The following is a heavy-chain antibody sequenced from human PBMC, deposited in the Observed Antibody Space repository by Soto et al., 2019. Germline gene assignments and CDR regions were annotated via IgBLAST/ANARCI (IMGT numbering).Heavy chain of an antibody. CDR3: ARDSSGYDFDY. D-gene: IGHD5-12*01. CDR1: GFTFSSYS. J-gene: IGHJ4*02. Sequence: GGSLRLSCAASGFTFSSYSMNWVRQAPGKGLEWVSSISSSSSYIYYADSVKGRFTISRDNAKNSLYLQMNSLRAEDTAVYCCARDSSGYDFDYWGQGTLVTVSS. V-gene: IGHV3-21*01. CDR2: ISSSSSYI.